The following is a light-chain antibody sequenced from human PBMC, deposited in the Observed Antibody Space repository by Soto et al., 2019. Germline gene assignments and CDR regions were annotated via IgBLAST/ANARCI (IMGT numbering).Light chain of an antibody. J-gene: IGLJ1*01. CDR2: NKN. CDR1: RSNIGTNT. V-gene: IGLV1-44*01. CDR3: AAWDDSLHGYV. Sequence: QSVLTQAPSASATPGQRVTISCSGGRSNIGTNTVNWYQQLPGMAPKLLIYNKNQRPSGVPDRFSGSKSGTSASLAISGLQFEDEADYYCAAWDDSLHGYVFGTGTKVTVL.